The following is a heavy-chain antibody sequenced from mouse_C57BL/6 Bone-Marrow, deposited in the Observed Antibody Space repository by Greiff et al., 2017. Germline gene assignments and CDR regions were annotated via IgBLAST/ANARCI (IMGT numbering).Heavy chain of an antibody. V-gene: IGHV14-4*01. CDR1: GFNIKDDY. J-gene: IGHJ2*01. D-gene: IGHD2-4*01. CDR2: IDPENGDT. Sequence: EVQLQQSGAELVRPGASVKLSCTASGFNIKDDYMHWVKQRPEQGLEWIGWIDPENGDTEYASKFQGKATITADTSSNTAYLQLSSLTSEDTAVYYCAREGNDYDGTGFDYWGQGTTLTVSS. CDR3: AREGNDYDGTGFDY.